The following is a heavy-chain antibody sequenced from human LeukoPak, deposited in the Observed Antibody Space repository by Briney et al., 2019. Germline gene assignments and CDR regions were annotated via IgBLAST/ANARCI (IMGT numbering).Heavy chain of an antibody. J-gene: IGHJ4*02. CDR2: IIPIFGTA. D-gene: IGHD2-2*01. Sequence: GSSVKVSCKASGGTFSCYAISWVRQAPGQGLEWMGGIIPIFGTANYAQKFQGRVTITADESTSTAYMELSSLRSEDTAVYYCASQQYQLAFDYWGQGTLVTVSS. CDR3: ASQQYQLAFDY. V-gene: IGHV1-69*01. CDR1: GGTFSCYA.